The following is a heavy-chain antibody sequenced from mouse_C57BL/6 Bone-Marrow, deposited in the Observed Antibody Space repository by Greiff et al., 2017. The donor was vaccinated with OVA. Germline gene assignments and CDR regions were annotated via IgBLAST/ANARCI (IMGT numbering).Heavy chain of an antibody. CDR1: GYTFTDYN. CDR2: INPNNGGT. Sequence: EVQLQQSGPELVKPGASVKMSCKASGYTFTDYNMHWVKQSHGKSLEWIGYINPNNGGTSYNQKFKGKATLTVNKSSSTAYMELRSLTSEDSAVYYCASPEGRTTVVPYAMDYWGQGTSVTVSS. D-gene: IGHD1-1*01. J-gene: IGHJ4*01. CDR3: ASPEGRTTVVPYAMDY. V-gene: IGHV1-22*01.